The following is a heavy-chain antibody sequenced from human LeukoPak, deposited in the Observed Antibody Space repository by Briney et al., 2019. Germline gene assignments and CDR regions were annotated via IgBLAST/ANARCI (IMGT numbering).Heavy chain of an antibody. V-gene: IGHV1-69*13. CDR2: IIPIFGTA. D-gene: IGHD1-14*01. CDR1: GGTFSSYA. Sequence: GASVKVSCTASGGTFSSYAISWVRQAPGQGLEWMGGIIPIFGTANYAQKFQGRVTITADEATSTAYMELSSLRSEDTAVYYCARGTTREWAEGDDAFDIWGQGTMVTVSS. J-gene: IGHJ3*02. CDR3: ARGTTREWAEGDDAFDI.